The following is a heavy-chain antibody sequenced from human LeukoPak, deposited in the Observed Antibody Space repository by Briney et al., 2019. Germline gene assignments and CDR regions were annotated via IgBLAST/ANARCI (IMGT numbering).Heavy chain of an antibody. Sequence: ASVKVSCKASGYTFTGYYMHWVRQAPGQGLEWMGWINPNSGGTNYAQKLQGRVTMTTDTSTSTAYMELRSLRSDDTAVYYCARDRMAAARSCIGYWGQGTLVTVSS. D-gene: IGHD6-13*01. CDR2: INPNSGGT. CDR1: GYTFTGYY. CDR3: ARDRMAAARSCIGY. J-gene: IGHJ4*02. V-gene: IGHV1-2*02.